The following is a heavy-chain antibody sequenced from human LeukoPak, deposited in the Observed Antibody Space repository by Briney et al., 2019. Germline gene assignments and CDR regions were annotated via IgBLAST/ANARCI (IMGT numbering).Heavy chain of an antibody. J-gene: IGHJ5*02. CDR3: AREQLLGSPYDSSGYYPNWFDP. CDR1: GGTFSSYA. V-gene: IGHV1-69*05. D-gene: IGHD3-22*01. CDR2: IIPIFGTA. Sequence: ASVKVSCKASGGTFSSYAISWVRQARGQGLEWMGWIIPIFGTANYAQKFQGRVTITTDESTSTAYMELSSLRSEDTAVYYCAREQLLGSPYDSSGYYPNWFDPWGQGTLVTVSS.